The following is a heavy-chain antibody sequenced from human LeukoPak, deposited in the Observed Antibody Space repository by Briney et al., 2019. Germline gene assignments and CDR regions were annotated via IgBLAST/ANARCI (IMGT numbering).Heavy chain of an antibody. J-gene: IGHJ4*02. CDR3: ARHPPQWLATFYFDY. CDR2: VSYSGGT. V-gene: IGHV4-59*01. D-gene: IGHD6-19*01. Sequence: SETLSLTCTVSGGSITSDYWSWIRQSPGKGLEWIGYVSYSGGTNYNPSLKSRVTMSIDTSKNQFSLKLTSVTPADTAVYYCARHPPQWLATFYFDYWGQGTLVTVSS. CDR1: GGSITSDY.